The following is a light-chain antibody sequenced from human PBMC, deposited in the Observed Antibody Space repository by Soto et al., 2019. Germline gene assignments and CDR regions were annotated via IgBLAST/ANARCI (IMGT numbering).Light chain of an antibody. V-gene: IGKV3-20*01. CDR1: QSVSSSY. CDR2: GAS. J-gene: IGKJ5*01. Sequence: EIVLTQSPGTLSLSPGERATLSCRASQSVSSSYLAWYQQKPGQAPRLLIYGASSRATGIPDRFSGSGSGTDFTLSISRLEVEDFAVYHCQQYGNAPITFGQGTRREIK. CDR3: QQYGNAPIT.